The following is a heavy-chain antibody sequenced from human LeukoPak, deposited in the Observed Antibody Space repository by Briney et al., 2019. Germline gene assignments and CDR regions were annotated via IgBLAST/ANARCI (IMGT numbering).Heavy chain of an antibody. J-gene: IGHJ6*03. CDR2: IYYSGST. V-gene: IGHV4-39*07. CDR3: ARVAAAVYYYYYYMDV. D-gene: IGHD6-13*01. CDR1: GGSFSSYY. Sequence: SETPSLTCAVYGGSFSSYYWGWIRQPPGKGLEWIGSIYYSGSTYYNPSLKSRVTISVDTSKNQFSLKLGSVTAADTAVYYCARVAAAVYYYYYYMDVWGKGTTVTVSS.